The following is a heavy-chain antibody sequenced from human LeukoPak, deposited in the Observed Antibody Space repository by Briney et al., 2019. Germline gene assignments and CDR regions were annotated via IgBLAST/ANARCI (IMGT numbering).Heavy chain of an antibody. CDR3: AKGYCSSTSCSGDY. Sequence: GGSLRLSCAASGLTFDDYAMHWVRQAPGQGLEWFSGISWNSGSIAYADSVKGRFTISRDNAENSLYLQMNSLRAEDMALYYCAKGYCSSTSCSGDYWGQGTLVTVSS. D-gene: IGHD2-2*01. CDR1: GLTFDDYA. V-gene: IGHV3-9*03. J-gene: IGHJ4*02. CDR2: ISWNSGSI.